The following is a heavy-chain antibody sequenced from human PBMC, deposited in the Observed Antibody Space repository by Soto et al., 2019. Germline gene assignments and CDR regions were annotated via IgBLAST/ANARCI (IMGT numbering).Heavy chain of an antibody. CDR2: ISGSGSDT. CDR3: AIGCSTTSCFVYYYYMDV. Sequence: TGGSLRLSCAASGFTGFTFTTYAMSWVRQAPGKGLEWVSSISGSGSDTFYAESVKGRFTISRDNSKNTLFLQMNSLRAEDTAVYYCAIGCSTTSCFVYYYYMDVWGTGTTVTVSS. V-gene: IGHV3-23*01. J-gene: IGHJ6*03. CDR1: GFTGFTFTTYA. D-gene: IGHD2-2*01.